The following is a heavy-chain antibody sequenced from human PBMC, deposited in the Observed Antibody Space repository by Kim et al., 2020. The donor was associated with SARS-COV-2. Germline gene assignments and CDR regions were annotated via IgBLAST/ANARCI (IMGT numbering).Heavy chain of an antibody. CDR3: AKGPVSGTLVQGTQTAPPDN. D-gene: IGHD1-1*01. CDR1: GFTFSSYA. CDR2: ISGSGEKT. Sequence: GGSLRLSCAPSGFTFSSYAMSWVRQAPGKGLEWVSVISGSGEKTYYIDSVRGRFTVSRDNSKNTMFLKMSSLRAEDTAIYYCAKGPVSGTLVQGTQTAPPDNGGGDTLVALSS. J-gene: IGHJ1*01. V-gene: IGHV3-23*01.